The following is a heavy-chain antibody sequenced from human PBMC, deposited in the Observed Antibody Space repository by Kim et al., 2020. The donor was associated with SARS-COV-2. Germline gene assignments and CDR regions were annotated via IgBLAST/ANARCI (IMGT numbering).Heavy chain of an antibody. V-gene: IGHV3-11*06. J-gene: IGHJ4*02. CDR2: ISSSSSYT. CDR3: ARAGRLRYFDWLLSFDY. D-gene: IGHD3-9*01. Sequence: GGSLRLSCAASGFTFSDYYMSWIRQAPGKGLEWVSYISSSSSYTNYADSVKGRFTISRDNAKNSLYLQMNSLRAEDTAVYYCARAGRLRYFDWLLSFDYWGQGTLVTVSS. CDR1: GFTFSDYY.